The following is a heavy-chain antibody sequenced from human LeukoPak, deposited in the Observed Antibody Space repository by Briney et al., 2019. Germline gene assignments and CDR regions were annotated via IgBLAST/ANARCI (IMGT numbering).Heavy chain of an antibody. J-gene: IGHJ6*02. Sequence: PGGSLRLSCAASGFTFSSYGMYWVRQAPGKGLEWVAGISYDGSNKYYADSVKGRFSISRDNSKNTLYLQMSSLRAEDTAVYYCARAYDDYGGGYYGMDVWGQGTAVTVSS. V-gene: IGHV3-30*03. CDR2: ISYDGSNK. CDR3: ARAYDDYGGGYYGMDV. CDR1: GFTFSSYG. D-gene: IGHD4-17*01.